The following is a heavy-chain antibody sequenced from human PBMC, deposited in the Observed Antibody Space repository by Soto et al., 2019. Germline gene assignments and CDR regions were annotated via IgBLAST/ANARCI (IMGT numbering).Heavy chain of an antibody. Sequence: SETLSLTCTVSGGSISSYYWSWIRQPPGKGLEWIGYIYYSGSTNYNPSLKSRVTISVDTSKNQFSLKLSSVTAADTAVYYCARHQFLNPLPTPFDPWGQGTLVTVSS. J-gene: IGHJ5*02. CDR2: IYYSGST. CDR1: GGSISSYY. V-gene: IGHV4-59*08. D-gene: IGHD1-26*01. CDR3: ARHQFLNPLPTPFDP.